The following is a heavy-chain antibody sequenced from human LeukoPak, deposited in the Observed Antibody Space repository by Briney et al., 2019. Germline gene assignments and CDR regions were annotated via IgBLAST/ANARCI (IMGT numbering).Heavy chain of an antibody. Sequence: GGSLRLSCAASGFTFSSYTMSWVRQAPGKGLEWVSTITTSDGNTYYADSVKGRFTVSRDNSKNTLFLHMNTLRAEDTAIYYCAKDRTVGASYWYFDLWGRGTLVTVSS. CDR3: AKDRTVGASYWYFDL. V-gene: IGHV3-23*01. CDR2: ITTSDGNT. CDR1: GFTFSSYT. D-gene: IGHD1-26*01. J-gene: IGHJ2*01.